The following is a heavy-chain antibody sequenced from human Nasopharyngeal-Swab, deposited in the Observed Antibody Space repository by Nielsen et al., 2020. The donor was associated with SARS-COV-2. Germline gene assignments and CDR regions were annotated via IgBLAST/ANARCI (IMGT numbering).Heavy chain of an antibody. CDR1: GFTFSSYW. J-gene: IGHJ6*02. CDR3: ARDSYGSGSDYYYYGMDV. CDR2: IKQDGSEK. Sequence: GGSLRLSCAASGFTFSSYWMSRVRQAPGKGLEWVANIKQDGSEKYYVDSVKGRFTISRDNAKSSLYLQMNSLRAEDTAVYYCARDSYGSGSDYYYYGMDVWGQGTTVTVSS. V-gene: IGHV3-7*01. D-gene: IGHD3-10*01.